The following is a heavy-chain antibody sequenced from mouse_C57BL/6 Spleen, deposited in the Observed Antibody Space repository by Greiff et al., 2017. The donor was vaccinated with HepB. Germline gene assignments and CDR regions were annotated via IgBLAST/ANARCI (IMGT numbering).Heavy chain of an antibody. J-gene: IGHJ2*01. CDR3: ARMDYDQGNYFDY. V-gene: IGHV1-61*01. CDR1: GYTFTSYW. Sequence: QVQLKQPGAELVRPGSSVKLSCKASGYTFTSYWMDWVKQRPGQGLEWIGNIYPSDSETHYNQKFKDKATLTVDKSSSTAYMQLSSLTSEDSAVYYCARMDYDQGNYFDYWGQGTTLTVSS. CDR2: IYPSDSET. D-gene: IGHD2-4*01.